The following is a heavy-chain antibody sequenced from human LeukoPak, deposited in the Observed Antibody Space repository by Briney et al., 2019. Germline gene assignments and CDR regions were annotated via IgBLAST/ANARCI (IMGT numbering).Heavy chain of an antibody. D-gene: IGHD1-26*01. Sequence: GASVKVSCKASGGTFSSYAISWVRQAPGQGLEWMGRIIPIFGTAHYAQKFQGRVTITTDESTSTAYMELSSLRSEDTAVYYCARELSGSYFDAFDIWGQGTMVTVSS. CDR2: IIPIFGTA. CDR1: GGTFSSYA. J-gene: IGHJ3*02. CDR3: ARELSGSYFDAFDI. V-gene: IGHV1-69*05.